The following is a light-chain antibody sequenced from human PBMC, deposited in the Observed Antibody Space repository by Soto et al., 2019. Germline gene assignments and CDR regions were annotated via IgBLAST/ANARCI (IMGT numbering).Light chain of an antibody. CDR2: AAS. CDR1: QGIGQD. J-gene: IGKJ1*01. Sequence: IKMAPYAFSLSASVGDRVTSTYRARQGIGQDLAWYQRKPGTAPKLLIYAASPLQSDVPYRFSGIACGLAFTIPISSLQPEDVATCYSHKYNRGPRTYGKWRKVDIK. V-gene: IGKV1-27*01. CDR3: HKYNRGPRT.